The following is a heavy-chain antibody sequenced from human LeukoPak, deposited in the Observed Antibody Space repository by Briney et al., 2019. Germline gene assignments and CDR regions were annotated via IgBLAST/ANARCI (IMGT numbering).Heavy chain of an antibody. CDR3: ARLGPVTKDHYCDY. Sequence: GGSLRLSCAASGFSFTTYWMGWVRQAPGKGREGVANINQDESSQYYVDAVRGRFTISRDNAKNSLNLQMNSLRGEDTAVYFCARLGPVTKDHYCDYWGQGTLVTVSS. CDR2: INQDESSQ. V-gene: IGHV3-7*01. CDR1: GFSFTTYW. D-gene: IGHD4-17*01. J-gene: IGHJ4*02.